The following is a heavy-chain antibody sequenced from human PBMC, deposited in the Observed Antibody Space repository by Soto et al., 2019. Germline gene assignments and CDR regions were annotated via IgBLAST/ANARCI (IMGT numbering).Heavy chain of an antibody. J-gene: IGHJ4*02. V-gene: IGHV4-34*01. CDR3: ARAGGIAVAGIDY. CDR1: GGSFSGYY. CDR2: INHSGST. Sequence: PSETLSLTCAVYGGSFSGYYWSWIRQPPGEGLEWIGEINHSGSTNYNPSLKSRVTISVDTSKNQFSLKLSSVTAADTAVYYCARAGGIAVAGIDYWGQGTLVTVSS. D-gene: IGHD6-19*01.